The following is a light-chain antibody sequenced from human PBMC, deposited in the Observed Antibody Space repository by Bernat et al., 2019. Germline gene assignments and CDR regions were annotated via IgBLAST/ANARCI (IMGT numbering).Light chain of an antibody. V-gene: IGKV1-5*03. CDR3: QQYHSSSPYT. J-gene: IGKJ2*01. CDR2: KAS. CDR1: QSISRW. Sequence: DIQMTQSPSTLSASVGDRVTMTCRASQSISRWLAWYQQKPGQAPKLLIYKASNLESGVPSRFSGSGSGSEFNLTISNLQPDDLATYYCQQYHSSSPYTFGQGTIVEIK.